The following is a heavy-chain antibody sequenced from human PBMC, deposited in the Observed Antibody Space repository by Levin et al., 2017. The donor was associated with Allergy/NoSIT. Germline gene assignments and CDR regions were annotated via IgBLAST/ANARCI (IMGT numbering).Heavy chain of an antibody. V-gene: IGHV1-18*01. D-gene: IGHD6-19*01. Sequence: ASVKVSCKASGYSFTNYGINWVRQAPGQGLEWMGWISAYNGNTNYAQKLQGRVTMTTDTSTSTAYMELRSLRSDDTAVYYCARGSSGWSKDAFDFWGQGTMVTVSS. CDR2: ISAYNGNT. CDR1: GYSFTNYG. CDR3: ARGSSGWSKDAFDF. J-gene: IGHJ3*01.